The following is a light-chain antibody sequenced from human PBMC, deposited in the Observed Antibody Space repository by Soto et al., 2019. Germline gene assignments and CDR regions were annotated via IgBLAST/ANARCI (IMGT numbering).Light chain of an antibody. Sequence: QSALTQPASVSGSPGQSITISCTGTSSDIGVYNYVSWYQQHPGKAPKLVICEVSNRPSGVSSRFSGSKSGDTASLTISGLQAADEAYYYCCSYAGRNTVIFGGGTKLTVL. CDR3: CSYAGRNTVI. J-gene: IGLJ2*01. CDR2: EVS. CDR1: SSDIGVYNY. V-gene: IGLV2-14*01.